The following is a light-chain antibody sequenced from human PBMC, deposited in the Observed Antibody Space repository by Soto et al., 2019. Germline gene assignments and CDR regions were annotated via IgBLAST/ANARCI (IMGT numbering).Light chain of an antibody. V-gene: IGKV1-6*01. CDR2: AAS. CDR3: LLDYAYFWA. CDR1: QGIRSA. J-gene: IGKJ1*01. Sequence: AIQVTQSPSSLSASVGDRVTITCRTSQGIRSALGWYQQKPGKVPKLLIYAASTLQSGVPSRFSGSGSGRDFTLTISSLQPEDFATYYCLLDYAYFWAFGQGTKEDIK.